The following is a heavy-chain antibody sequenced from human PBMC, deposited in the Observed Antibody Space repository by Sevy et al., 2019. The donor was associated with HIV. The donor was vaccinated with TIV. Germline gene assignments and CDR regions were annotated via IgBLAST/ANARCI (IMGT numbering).Heavy chain of an antibody. V-gene: IGHV4-4*07. Sequence: SETLSLTCTGSGDSFSSYFWAWIRQPAGKGLEWIGRINTSGSTNYNPSLKSRVTMSVDTSKGQFSLKVTSLTAADTAIYFCARSNWVTATNGFSNSYDFDYWGQGSLVTVSS. CDR2: INTSGST. J-gene: IGHJ4*02. CDR3: ARSNWVTATNGFSNSYDFDY. D-gene: IGHD7-27*01. CDR1: GDSFSSYF.